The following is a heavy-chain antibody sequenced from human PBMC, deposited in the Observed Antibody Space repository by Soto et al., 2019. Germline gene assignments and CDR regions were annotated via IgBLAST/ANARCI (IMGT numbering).Heavy chain of an antibody. D-gene: IGHD7-27*01. J-gene: IGHJ4*02. Sequence: GGSLRLSCAASGFTFTKAWMSWVRQAPGKGLEWVGRIKSKTDGRTFYADFVKGRFTMSSDNSKNTLYLQMSSLRLEDTAVYYCVKARATGPKSDFDYWGQGTLVTVSS. CDR1: GFTFTKAW. CDR3: VKARATGPKSDFDY. V-gene: IGHV3-15*05. CDR2: IKSKTDGRT.